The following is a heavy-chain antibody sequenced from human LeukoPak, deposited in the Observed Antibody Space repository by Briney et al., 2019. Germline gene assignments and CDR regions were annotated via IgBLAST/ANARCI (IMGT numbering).Heavy chain of an antibody. V-gene: IGHV4-39*01. J-gene: IGHJ4*02. CDR3: ARQKLRYFDWLLYRGDYFDY. CDR2: IYYSGST. CDR1: GGSISSSSYY. Sequence: PSETLSLTCTVSGGSISSSSYYWGWIRQPPGKRLEWIGSIYYSGSTYYNPSLKSRVTISVDTSKNQFSLKLSSVTAADTAVYYCARQKLRYFDWLLYRGDYFDYWGQGTLVTVSS. D-gene: IGHD3-9*01.